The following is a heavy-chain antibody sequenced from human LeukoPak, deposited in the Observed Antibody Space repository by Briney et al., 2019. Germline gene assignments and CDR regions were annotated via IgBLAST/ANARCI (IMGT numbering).Heavy chain of an antibody. CDR3: VRLRRISDASGFYYYYDF. CDR2: ISARSNYI. J-gene: IGHJ4*02. V-gene: IGHV3-21*01. D-gene: IGHD3-22*01. CDR1: GYTFSTYS. Sequence: PAGTLRLSCAASGYTFSTYSINWVRQAPGKELKWFSSISARSNYIYYTESLSGRFRISRDDARDSLHLQMNSLRAEDTAVYCCVRLRRISDASGFYYYYDFGGQGTVVSVSS.